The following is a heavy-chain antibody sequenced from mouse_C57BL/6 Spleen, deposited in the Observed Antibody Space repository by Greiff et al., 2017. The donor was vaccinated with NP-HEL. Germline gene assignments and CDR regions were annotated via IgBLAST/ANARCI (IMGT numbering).Heavy chain of an antibody. Sequence: VQLQQSGPELVKPGASVKISCKASGYTFTDYYMNWVKQSHGKSLEWIGDINPNNGGTSYNQKFKGKATLTVDKSSSTAYMELRSLTSEDSAVYYCARRRYSNYGFYWYFDVWGTGTTVTVSS. CDR3: ARRRYSNYGFYWYFDV. CDR2: INPNNGGT. D-gene: IGHD2-5*01. V-gene: IGHV1-26*01. CDR1: GYTFTDYY. J-gene: IGHJ1*03.